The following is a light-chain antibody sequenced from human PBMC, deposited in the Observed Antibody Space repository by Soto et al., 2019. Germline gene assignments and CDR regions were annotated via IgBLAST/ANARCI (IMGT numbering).Light chain of an antibody. CDR1: QSVSSY. CDR3: QQRSNWHPMYT. CDR2: DAS. J-gene: IGKJ2*01. Sequence: EIVLTQSPATLSLSPGERATLSCRASQSVSSYLAWYQQKPGQAPRLLIYDASNRATGIPARFSGSGSGTDFTLTISSLEPEDFEVYYCQQRSNWHPMYTFGQGTKLEIK. V-gene: IGKV3-11*01.